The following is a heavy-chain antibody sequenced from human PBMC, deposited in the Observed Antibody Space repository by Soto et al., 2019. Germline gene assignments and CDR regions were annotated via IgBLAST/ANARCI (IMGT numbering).Heavy chain of an antibody. CDR2: INHSGST. CDR1: DGSFRGIY. V-gene: IGHV4-34*01. CDR3: ARGPGYSYGYSVYYYYYGMDV. Sequence: SDPLSLTRVVYDGSFRGIYWSWIRQPPGKGLEWIGEINHSGSTNYSPSLESRVTISLDTSNNQFSLKLSSVTAADTAVYYCARGPGYSYGYSVYYYYYGMDVWGQGTTVTVSS. D-gene: IGHD5-18*01. J-gene: IGHJ6*02.